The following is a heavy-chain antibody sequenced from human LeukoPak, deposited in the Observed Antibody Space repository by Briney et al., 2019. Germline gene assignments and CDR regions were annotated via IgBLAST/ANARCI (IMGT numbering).Heavy chain of an antibody. J-gene: IGHJ4*02. CDR2: IIPILGIA. CDR1: GGTFSSYA. CDR3: ARMILLLGDVLTVPPRGFDY. V-gene: IGHV1-69*04. D-gene: IGHD3-9*01. Sequence: ASVMVSCKASGGTFSSYAISWVRQAPGQGLEWMGRIIPILGIANYAQKFQGRVTITADKSTSTAYMELSSLRSEDTAVYYCARMILLLGDVLTVPPRGFDYWGQGTLVTVSS.